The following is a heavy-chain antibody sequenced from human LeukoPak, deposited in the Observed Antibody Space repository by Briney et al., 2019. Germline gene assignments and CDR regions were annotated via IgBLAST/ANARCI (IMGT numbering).Heavy chain of an antibody. CDR2: ISGSGTI. V-gene: IGHV4-4*07. D-gene: IGHD3-10*01. J-gene: IGHJ5*02. Sequence: SETLSLTCAVYGGSFSGYYWSWIRQPAGKGLEWIGRISGSGTITYNPALQSRLTISIGTSKNQFSLKLMSVTAADTAVYYCARDSGTTGEVKFDPWGQGTLVTVSS. CDR3: ARDSGTTGEVKFDP. CDR1: GGSFSGYY.